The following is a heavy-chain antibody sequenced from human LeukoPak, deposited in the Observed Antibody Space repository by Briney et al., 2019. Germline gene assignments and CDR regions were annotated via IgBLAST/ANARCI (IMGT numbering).Heavy chain of an antibody. CDR1: GFTFSSYG. CDR3: LTAVVTLDY. D-gene: IGHD4-23*01. V-gene: IGHV3-30*03. Sequence: GRSLRLSCAASGFTFSSYGMHWVRQAPGKGLEWVAVISYDGSNKYYADSVKGRFTISRDNSKNTLYLQMNSLRAEDMAVYFCLTAVVTLDYWGQGTLVTVSS. CDR2: ISYDGSNK. J-gene: IGHJ4*02.